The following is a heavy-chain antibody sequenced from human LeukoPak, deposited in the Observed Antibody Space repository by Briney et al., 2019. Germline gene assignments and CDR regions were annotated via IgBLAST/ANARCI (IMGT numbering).Heavy chain of an antibody. CDR1: GFTFSSYA. D-gene: IGHD3-9*01. CDR2: ISDSGGST. J-gene: IGHJ1*01. Sequence: GGSLRLSCAASGFTFSSYAMSWVRQAPGKGLEWVSAISDSGGSTYYADSVKGRFTISRDNSKNTLYLQMNSLRAEDTAVYYCAKEGYDILTGYRIAEYFQHWGQGTLVTVSS. V-gene: IGHV3-23*01. CDR3: AKEGYDILTGYRIAEYFQH.